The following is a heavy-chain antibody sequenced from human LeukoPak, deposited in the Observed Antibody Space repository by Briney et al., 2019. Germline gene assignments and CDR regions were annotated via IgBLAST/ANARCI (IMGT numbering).Heavy chain of an antibody. V-gene: IGHV4-39*01. Sequence: SETLSLTCTVSGGSISGSSHYWGWIRQPPGKGLEWIGDIYYSGTTYYNPSLKSRVTMSIDTSKKQFSLKLSSVTAADTAIYYCARQYSNTWYGWFDPWGQGTLVTVSS. D-gene: IGHD6-13*01. J-gene: IGHJ5*02. CDR3: ARQYSNTWYGWFDP. CDR1: GGSISGSSHY. CDR2: IYYSGTT.